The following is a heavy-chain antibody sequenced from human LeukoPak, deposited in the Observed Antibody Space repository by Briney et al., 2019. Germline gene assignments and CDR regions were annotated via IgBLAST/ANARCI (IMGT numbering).Heavy chain of an antibody. V-gene: IGHV1-69*05. CDR2: IIPIFGTA. CDR1: GGTFSSYA. J-gene: IGHJ4*02. CDR3: ASSIDYYDSSYFDY. D-gene: IGHD3-22*01. Sequence: SVKVSCKASGGTFSSYAISWVRQAPGQGLEWMGGIIPIFGTANYANKVQGRATITTDESTSTAYMEMSSLRSEDTAVYYCASSIDYYDSSYFDYWGQGTLVTVSS.